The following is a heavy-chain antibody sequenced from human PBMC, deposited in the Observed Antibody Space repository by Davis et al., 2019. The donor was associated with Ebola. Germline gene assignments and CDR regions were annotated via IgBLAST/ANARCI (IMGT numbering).Heavy chain of an antibody. CDR1: GFTFKSFD. V-gene: IGHV3-21*01. J-gene: IGHJ4*02. Sequence: GASLKISCAASGFTFKSFDMNWVHQPPGGGLEWVASIKSDVSYIYYAASVRGRFTVSRDNAKNSLYLQMTSLKVEDSAVYFCARKDFGDYAYSDYWGQGTLVTVSS. CDR3: ARKDFGDYAYSDY. D-gene: IGHD4-17*01. CDR2: IKSDVSYI.